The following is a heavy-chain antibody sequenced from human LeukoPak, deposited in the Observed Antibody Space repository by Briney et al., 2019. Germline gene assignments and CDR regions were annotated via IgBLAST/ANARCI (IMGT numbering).Heavy chain of an antibody. CDR1: GFXFSSYG. V-gene: IGHV3-30*02. CDR2: IRYDGSNK. J-gene: IGHJ4*02. D-gene: IGHD3-10*01. CDR3: ARERTPLSLWFGESLRY. Sequence: GGSLRLSCAASGFXFSSYGMHWGRQAPAKGLEWVAFIRYDGSNKYYADSVKGRLTISRDNSKNTLNMQMNSLLTEDTAVYYCARERTPLSLWFGESLRYWGQGTLVTVSS.